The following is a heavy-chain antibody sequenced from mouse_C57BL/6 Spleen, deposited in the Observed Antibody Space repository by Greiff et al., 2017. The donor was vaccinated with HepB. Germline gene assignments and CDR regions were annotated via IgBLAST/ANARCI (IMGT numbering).Heavy chain of an antibody. J-gene: IGHJ4*01. CDR2: ISGGGGNT. CDR1: GFTFSSYT. CDR3: AREGYSPYYAMDY. Sequence: EVNVVESGGGLVKPGGSLKLSCAASGFTFSSYTMSWVRQTPEKRLEWVATISGGGGNTYYPDSVKGRFTISRDNAKNTLYLQMSSLRSEDTALYYCAREGYSPYYAMDYWGQGTSVTVSS. D-gene: IGHD2-12*01. V-gene: IGHV5-9*01.